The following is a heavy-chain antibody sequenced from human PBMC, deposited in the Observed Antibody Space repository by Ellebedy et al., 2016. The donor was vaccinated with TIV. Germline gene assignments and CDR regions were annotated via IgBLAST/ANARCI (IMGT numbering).Heavy chain of an antibody. D-gene: IGHD3-10*01. J-gene: IGHJ6*02. Sequence: SQTLSLTCAISGDSVSSNSAAWNWIRQSPSRGLEWLGRTYFRSQWYSDYATSVRSRITISPDTAENHFSLQLDSVTPEDTAVYYCTRDSGGKVRGLIKDYYGMDVWGQGTTVTVSS. CDR1: GDSVSSNSAA. CDR3: TRDSGGKVRGLIKDYYGMDV. V-gene: IGHV6-1*01. CDR2: TYFRSQWYS.